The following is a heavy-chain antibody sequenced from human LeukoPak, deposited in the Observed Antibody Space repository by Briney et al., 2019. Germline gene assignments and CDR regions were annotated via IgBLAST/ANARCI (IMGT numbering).Heavy chain of an antibody. CDR3: ARAFGELSWFDP. CDR2: ISISGSTI. V-gene: IGHV3-48*03. CDR1: AFTFSSYE. Sequence: GGSLRLSCAASAFTFSSYEMNWVRQAPGKGLEWVSYISISGSTIYYADSVKGRFTISRDNAKSSLYLQMNSLRAEDTAVYYCARAFGELSWFDPWGQGTLVTVSS. D-gene: IGHD3-10*01. J-gene: IGHJ5*02.